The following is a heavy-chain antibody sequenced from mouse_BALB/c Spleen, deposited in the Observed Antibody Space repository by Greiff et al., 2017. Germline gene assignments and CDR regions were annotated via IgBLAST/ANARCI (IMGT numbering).Heavy chain of an antibody. Sequence: VKLMESGPGLVQPSQSLSITCTVSGFSLTSSGVHWVRQHPGKGLEWLGVIWSGGSTDYNAAIISRLSISKDNSKSQVFFKMNSLQAKDTAIYYCDRNRAYYYGSSYYAMDYWGQGTSVTVSS. CDR2: IWSGGST. D-gene: IGHD1-1*01. CDR3: DRNRAYYYGSSYYAMDY. CDR1: GFSLTSSG. V-gene: IGHV2-2*02. J-gene: IGHJ4*01.